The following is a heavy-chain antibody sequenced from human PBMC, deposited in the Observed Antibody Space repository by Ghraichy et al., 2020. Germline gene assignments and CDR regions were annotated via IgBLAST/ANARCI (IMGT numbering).Heavy chain of an antibody. V-gene: IGHV4-39*01. CDR2: IYYSGST. CDR3: ASYRGLRFLDPFDY. CDR1: GGSISSSSYY. Sequence: SETLSLTCTVSGGSISSSSYYWGWIRQPPGKGVEWIGSIYYSGSTYYNPSLKSRVTISVDTSKNQFSLKLSSVTAADTAVYYCASYRGLRFLDPFDYWGQGTLVTVSS. D-gene: IGHD3-3*01. J-gene: IGHJ4*02.